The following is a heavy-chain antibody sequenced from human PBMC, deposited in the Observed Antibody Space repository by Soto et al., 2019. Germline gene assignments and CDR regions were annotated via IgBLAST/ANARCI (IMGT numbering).Heavy chain of an antibody. J-gene: IGHJ4*02. CDR2: INPNGGGT. Sequence: ASVKVSCKASGYKFINHYIHWVRQAPGVGLEWMGMINPNGGGTDYAQKFQGRVTMTTETYANTVHMELSSLRSEDTAVFFCASDSSASATSYSFDYWGQGTLVTVSS. CDR3: ASDSSASATSYSFDY. CDR1: GYKFINHY. V-gene: IGHV1-46*01. D-gene: IGHD3-10*01.